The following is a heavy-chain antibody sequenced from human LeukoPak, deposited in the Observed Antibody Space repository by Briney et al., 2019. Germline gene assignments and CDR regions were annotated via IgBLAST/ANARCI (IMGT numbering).Heavy chain of an antibody. Sequence: SVKVSCKASGGTFSSYAISWVRQAPGQGLEWMGGIIPIFGTANYAQKFQGRVTITADESTSTAYMELSSLRSEDTAVYYCARDATYYYDSSGYYYVYWGQGPLVTVSS. CDR2: IIPIFGTA. V-gene: IGHV1-69*13. J-gene: IGHJ4*02. CDR1: GGTFSSYA. CDR3: ARDATYYYDSSGYYYVY. D-gene: IGHD3-22*01.